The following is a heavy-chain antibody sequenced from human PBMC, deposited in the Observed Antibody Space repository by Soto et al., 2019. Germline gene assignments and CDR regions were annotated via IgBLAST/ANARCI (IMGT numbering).Heavy chain of an antibody. CDR3: ASDSYRGYSGYDFTPDAFDI. D-gene: IGHD5-12*01. J-gene: IGHJ3*02. CDR2: IIPIFGTA. Sequence: SVKVSCKASGGTFSSYAISWVRQAPGQGLEWMGGIIPIFGTANYAQKFQGRVTITADESTSTAYMELSSLRSEDTAVYYCASDSYRGYSGYDFTPDAFDIWGQGPIVTVSS. V-gene: IGHV1-69*13. CDR1: GGTFSSYA.